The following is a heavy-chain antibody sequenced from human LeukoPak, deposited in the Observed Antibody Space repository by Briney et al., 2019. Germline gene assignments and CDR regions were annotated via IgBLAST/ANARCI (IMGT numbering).Heavy chain of an antibody. CDR2: IYYSGST. J-gene: IGHJ5*02. V-gene: IGHV4-39*01. Sequence: PSETLSLTCTVSGASLSSTSYCWVWIRQPPGKGLEWIGSIYYSGSTYYNPSLRSRVTISVDTSKNQFSLKLSSVTAADTAVYYCVSHEFWFGDRDWFDPWGQRTLVTVSS. CDR1: GASLSSTSYC. D-gene: IGHD3-10*01. CDR3: VSHEFWFGDRDWFDP.